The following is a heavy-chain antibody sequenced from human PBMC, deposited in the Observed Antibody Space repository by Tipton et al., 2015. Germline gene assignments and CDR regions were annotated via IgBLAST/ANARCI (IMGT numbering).Heavy chain of an antibody. CDR2: FYHSGST. D-gene: IGHD3-22*01. CDR3: ARAQTNFYDSSGFDWKFDL. Sequence: LRLSCSVSSDSISKYYWSWIRQPPGKGLEWLGFFYHSGSTSYNPSLTSRVTISVDTSKNQLSLQLRSVTPADTAVYYCARAQTNFYDSSGFDWKFDLWGRGALVTVSP. CDR1: SDSISKYY. J-gene: IGHJ2*01. V-gene: IGHV4-59*01.